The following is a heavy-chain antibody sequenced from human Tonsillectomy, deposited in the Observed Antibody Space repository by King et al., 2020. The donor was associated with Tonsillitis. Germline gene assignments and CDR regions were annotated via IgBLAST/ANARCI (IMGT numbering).Heavy chain of an antibody. CDR3: ATRSVPSAVLYFDY. CDR2: ITGSGGST. Sequence: DVQLVESGGGLFQPGGSLRLSCAASGFTFSSYAMSWVRQAPGKGLEWVSSITGSGGSTFYADSVKGRFPISRDSSKKTLYLQINSLRAEDTAVYFCATRSVPSAVLYFDYWGQGTLVTVSS. CDR1: GFTFSSYA. V-gene: IGHV3-23*04. J-gene: IGHJ4*02. D-gene: IGHD2-2*01.